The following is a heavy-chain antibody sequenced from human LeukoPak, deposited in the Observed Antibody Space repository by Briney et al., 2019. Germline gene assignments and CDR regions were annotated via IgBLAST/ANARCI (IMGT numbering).Heavy chain of an antibody. CDR1: GGSISSHY. Sequence: SETLSLTCTVSGGSISSHYWSWIRQPPGKGLEWIGYMYYIGSTNYNPSLKSRVTISVDTSKNQFTLKLSSVTAADTAVYYCARVGDFWSGYLPYFDYWGQGTLVTVSS. V-gene: IGHV4-59*11. CDR2: MYYIGST. D-gene: IGHD3-3*01. J-gene: IGHJ4*02. CDR3: ARVGDFWSGYLPYFDY.